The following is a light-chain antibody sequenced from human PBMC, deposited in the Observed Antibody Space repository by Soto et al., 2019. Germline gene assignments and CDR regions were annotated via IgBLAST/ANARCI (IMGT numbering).Light chain of an antibody. CDR3: LQDRGYPFT. Sequence: AIQMTQSPSSLSASVGDTVIITCRASQGIRSDLAWYQQKPGKAPKLLIYAASSLQSGVTLRFSGSGSGTDFTLTISGLQPDDFATYYCLQDRGYPFTFGGGTKVEIK. CDR2: AAS. V-gene: IGKV1-6*01. CDR1: QGIRSD. J-gene: IGKJ4*01.